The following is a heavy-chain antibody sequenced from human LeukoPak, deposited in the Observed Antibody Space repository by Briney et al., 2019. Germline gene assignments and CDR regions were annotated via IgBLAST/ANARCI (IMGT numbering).Heavy chain of an antibody. Sequence: ASVKVSCKASGYTFTSYGISWVRQAPGQGLEWMGWISAYNGNTNYAQKLQGRVTMTTDTSTSTAYMELRSLRSDDTAVYYCARDPNYYGSGSYYNLGYWGQGTLVTVSS. CDR2: ISAYNGNT. CDR1: GYTFTSYG. V-gene: IGHV1-18*01. CDR3: ARDPNYYGSGSYYNLGY. J-gene: IGHJ4*02. D-gene: IGHD3-10*01.